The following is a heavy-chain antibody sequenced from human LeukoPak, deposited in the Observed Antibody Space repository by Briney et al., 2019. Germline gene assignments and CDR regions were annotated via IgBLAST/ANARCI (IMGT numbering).Heavy chain of an antibody. V-gene: IGHV3-64D*06. Sequence: PGGSLRLSCSASGFTSSSYAMHWVRQAPGKGLEYVSAISSNGVSTYYADSVKDRFTISRDNSKNTLYLQMSSLRVEDTAVYYCVKVSRYGLGRGGAFDIWGQGTIVTVSS. J-gene: IGHJ3*02. CDR2: ISSNGVST. CDR1: GFTSSSYA. D-gene: IGHD3-10*01. CDR3: VKVSRYGLGRGGAFDI.